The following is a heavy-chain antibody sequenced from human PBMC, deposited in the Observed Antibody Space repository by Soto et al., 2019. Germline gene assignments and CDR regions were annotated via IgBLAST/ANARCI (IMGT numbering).Heavy chain of an antibody. CDR2: IYSGGST. CDR1: GFTVTNKY. J-gene: IGHJ2*01. Sequence: EVQLVESGGGLIQPGGSLRLSCAASGFTVTNKYMTWVRQAPGKGLEWVSVIYSGGSTSYADSVKGRFTISRDNSKNILYLQMHSLRGEDTAVYYCARVDYGDYGWYFDLWGRGTLVTVSS. D-gene: IGHD4-17*01. V-gene: IGHV3-53*01. CDR3: ARVDYGDYGWYFDL.